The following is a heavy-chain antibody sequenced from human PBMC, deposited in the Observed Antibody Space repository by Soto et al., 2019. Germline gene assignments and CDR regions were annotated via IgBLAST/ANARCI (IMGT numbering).Heavy chain of an antibody. CDR2: ISSSGSTI. CDR3: ARVGLLAFGVVEHSFDY. D-gene: IGHD3-3*01. Sequence: QVQLVESGGGLVKPGGSLRLSCAASGFTFSDYYMSWIRQAPGKGLEWVSYISSSGSTIYYADSVKGRFTISRDNAKNALYLQMNSLSAEATAVYYCARVGLLAFGVVEHSFDYWGQGTLVTVSS. J-gene: IGHJ4*02. V-gene: IGHV3-11*01. CDR1: GFTFSDYY.